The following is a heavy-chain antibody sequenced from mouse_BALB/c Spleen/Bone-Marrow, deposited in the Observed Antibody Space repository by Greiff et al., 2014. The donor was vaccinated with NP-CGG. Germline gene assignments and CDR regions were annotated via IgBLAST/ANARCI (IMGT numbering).Heavy chain of an antibody. J-gene: IGHJ1*01. CDR2: IRNKANGYTT. CDR1: GFIFTDYY. CDR3: ARDSSSFYWFFDV. V-gene: IGHV7-3*02. D-gene: IGHD1-1*01. Sequence: EVQLQESGGGLVQPGGSLRLSCATSGFIFTDYYMSWVRQPPGKALEWLAFIRNKANGYTTEYSASVKGRFTISRDNSQSILYLQMNTLRAEDSATYYCARDSSSFYWFFDVWGAGTTVTVSS.